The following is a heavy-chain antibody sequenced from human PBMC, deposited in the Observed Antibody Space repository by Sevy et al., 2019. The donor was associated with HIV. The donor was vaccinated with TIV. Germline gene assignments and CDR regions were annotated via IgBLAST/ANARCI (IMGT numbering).Heavy chain of an antibody. J-gene: IGHJ5*02. CDR2: IKSKTDGGTT. D-gene: IGHD1-26*01. Sequence: GGSLRLSCAASGFTFSNAWMSWVRQAPGKGLEWVGRIKSKTDGGTTDYAAPVKGRFTISRDDSKNTLYLQMNSLKTEDTAVYYCTTEEYCGSSGNWFDPWGQGTLVTVSS. CDR3: TTEEYCGSSGNWFDP. V-gene: IGHV3-15*01. CDR1: GFTFSNAW.